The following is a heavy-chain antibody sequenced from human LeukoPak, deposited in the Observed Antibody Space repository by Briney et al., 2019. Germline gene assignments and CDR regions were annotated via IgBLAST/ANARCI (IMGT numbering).Heavy chain of an antibody. V-gene: IGHV4-59*01. J-gene: IGHJ6*02. CDR1: GDSISSYY. CDR3: AGTYYDFWSGYQDAYYGMDV. Sequence: SETLSLTCTVSGDSISSYYWSWLRQTAGKGVEWVGYIYYSGSTNYNPSLKSRVTISVDTSKNQFSLKLSSVTAADTAVYYCAGTYYDFWSGYQDAYYGMDVWGQGTTVTVSS. D-gene: IGHD3-3*01. CDR2: IYYSGST.